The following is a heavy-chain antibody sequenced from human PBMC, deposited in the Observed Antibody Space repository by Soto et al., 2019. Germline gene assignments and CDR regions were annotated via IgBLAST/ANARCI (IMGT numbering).Heavy chain of an antibody. CDR3: ARGGDPSYYYYGMDV. V-gene: IGHV1-2*02. CDR2: INPNSGGT. CDR1: GYTFAGYY. J-gene: IGHJ6*02. Sequence: ASVKVSCKASGYTFAGYYMHWVRQAPGQGLEWMGWINPNSGGTNYAQKFQGRVTMTRDTSISTAYMELSRLRSDDTAVYYCARGGDPSYYYYGMDVWGQGTTVTVSS.